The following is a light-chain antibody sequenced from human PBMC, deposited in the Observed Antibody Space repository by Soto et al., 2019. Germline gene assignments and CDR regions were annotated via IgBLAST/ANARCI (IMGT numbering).Light chain of an antibody. J-gene: IGKJ1*01. Sequence: EIVMTQSPGTLSLSPGERATLSCRASQRLSKNYIAWYQHKPGQAPRLLIHDASNRATGIPDRVSGSGSGTDYTLTTRSRGPEDSAVDYWQQGVTAPLTFGPGNNVEI. CDR2: DAS. V-gene: IGKV3-20*01. CDR1: QRLSKNY. CDR3: QQGVTAPLT.